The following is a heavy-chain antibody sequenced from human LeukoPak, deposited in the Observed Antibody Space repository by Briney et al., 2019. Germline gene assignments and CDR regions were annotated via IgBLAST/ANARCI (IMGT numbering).Heavy chain of an antibody. J-gene: IGHJ4*02. CDR1: GFTFSSYA. Sequence: GGSLRLSCAVSGFTFSSYAMSWVRQAPGKGLEWVSAISGSGGSTYYADSVKGRFTISRDNSKNTLYLQMNSLRAEDTAVYYCAKEGCSSTSCYPLGYWGQGTLVTVSS. D-gene: IGHD2-2*01. CDR2: ISGSGGST. CDR3: AKEGCSSTSCYPLGY. V-gene: IGHV3-23*01.